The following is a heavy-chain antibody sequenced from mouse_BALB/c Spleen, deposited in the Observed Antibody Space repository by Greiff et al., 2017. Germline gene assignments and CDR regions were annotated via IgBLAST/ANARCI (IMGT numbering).Heavy chain of an antibody. J-gene: IGHJ1*01. CDR2: INSNGGST. D-gene: IGHD1-1*01. V-gene: IGHV5-6-3*01. CDR3: ARVRGLITTGDWYFDV. Sequence: EVMLVESGGGLVQPGGSLKLSCAASGFTFSSYGMSWVRQTPDKRLELVATINSNGGSTYYPDSVKGRFTISRDNAKNTLYLQMSSLKSEDTAMYYWARVRGLITTGDWYFDVWGAGTTVTVSS. CDR1: GFTFSSYG.